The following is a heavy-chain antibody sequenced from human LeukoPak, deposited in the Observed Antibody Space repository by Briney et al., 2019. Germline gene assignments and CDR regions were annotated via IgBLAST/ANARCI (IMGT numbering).Heavy chain of an antibody. CDR1: GFTFSSYW. CDR2: INTDGSST. Sequence: GGSLRLSCAASGFTFSSYWMHWVRQAPGKGLVWVSRINTDGSSTSYADSVKGRFTISRGNAKNSLYLQMNSLRAEDTAVYYCTREDHSNYNYWGQGTLVTVSS. CDR3: TREDHSNYNY. J-gene: IGHJ4*02. D-gene: IGHD4-11*01. V-gene: IGHV3-74*01.